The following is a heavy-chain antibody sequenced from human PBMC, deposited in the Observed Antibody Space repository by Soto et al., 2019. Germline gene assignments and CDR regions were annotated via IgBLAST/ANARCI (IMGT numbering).Heavy chain of an antibody. Sequence: GGSLRLSCAASGFTFSSYAMSWVRQAPGKGLEWVSSISSSSSYIYYADSVKGRFTISRDNAKNSLYLQMNSLRAEDTAVYYCASNFYDYVWGSYRLDYWGLGTLVTVSS. CDR2: ISSSSSYI. D-gene: IGHD3-16*02. CDR1: GFTFSSYA. J-gene: IGHJ4*02. CDR3: ASNFYDYVWGSYRLDY. V-gene: IGHV3-21*01.